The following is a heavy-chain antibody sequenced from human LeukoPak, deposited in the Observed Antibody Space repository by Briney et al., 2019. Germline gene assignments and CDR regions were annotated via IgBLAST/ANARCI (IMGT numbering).Heavy chain of an antibody. CDR1: GFTFSSYG. V-gene: IGHV3-33*06. J-gene: IGHJ6*03. CDR3: AKEYRAYYDFWSGYSKYYYYYYMDV. Sequence: PGRSLGLSCAASGFTFSSYGMHWVRQAPGKGLEWVAVIWYDGSNKYYADSVKGRFTISRDNSKNTLYLQMNSLRAEDTAVYYCAKEYRAYYDFWSGYSKYYYYYYMDVWGKGTTVTVSS. CDR2: IWYDGSNK. D-gene: IGHD3-3*01.